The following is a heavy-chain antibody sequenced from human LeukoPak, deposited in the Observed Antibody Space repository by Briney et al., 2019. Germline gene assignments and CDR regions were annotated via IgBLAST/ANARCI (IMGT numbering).Heavy chain of an antibody. D-gene: IGHD1-1*01. CDR3: ARDLEGGFDY. V-gene: IGHV6-1*01. Sequence: SQTLSLTCAISGDSASSGTAAWNWIRQSPSRGLEWLGRTYYRSKWYNNYALSVKSRITINPDTSKNQFSLQLNSVTPEDTSVYYCARDLEGGFDYWGQGTLVTVSS. J-gene: IGHJ4*02. CDR1: GDSASSGTAA. CDR2: TYYRSKWYN.